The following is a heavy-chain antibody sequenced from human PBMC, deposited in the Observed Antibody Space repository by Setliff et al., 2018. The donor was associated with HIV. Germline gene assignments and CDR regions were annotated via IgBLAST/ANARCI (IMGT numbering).Heavy chain of an antibody. CDR1: GGSISSYY. J-gene: IGHJ4*02. CDR2: IYYSGGT. D-gene: IGHD3-3*01. V-gene: IGHV4-59*08. CDR3: ARGVNFDY. Sequence: SETLSLTCTVSGGSISSYYWSWIRQPPGKGLEWIGYIYYSGGTNYNPSLKSRVTISVDTSKNQFSLKLSSVTAADTAVYYCARGVNFDYWGQGTQVTVSS.